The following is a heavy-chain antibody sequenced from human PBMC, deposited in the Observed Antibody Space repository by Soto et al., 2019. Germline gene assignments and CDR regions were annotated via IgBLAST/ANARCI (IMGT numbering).Heavy chain of an antibody. CDR1: GGTFSSYT. J-gene: IGHJ3*02. Sequence: QVQLVQSGAEVKKPGSSVKVSCKASGGTFSSYTISWVRQAPGQGLEWMGRIIPILGIANYAQKFQGRVTITADKSTSTAYMELSSLRSEDTAVYYCARDYDILTGYYLRPFDAFDIWGQGTMVTVSS. CDR3: ARDYDILTGYYLRPFDAFDI. V-gene: IGHV1-69*08. D-gene: IGHD3-9*01. CDR2: IIPILGIA.